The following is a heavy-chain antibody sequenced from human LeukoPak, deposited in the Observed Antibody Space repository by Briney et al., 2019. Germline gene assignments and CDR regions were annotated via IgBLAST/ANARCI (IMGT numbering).Heavy chain of an antibody. CDR3: ARDVDCTNGVCYTYWYFDL. CDR2: IIPILGIA. D-gene: IGHD2-8*01. Sequence: SVTVSCKASGGTFSSYTISWVRQAPGQGLEWMGRIIPILGIANYAQKFQGRVTITADKSTSTAYMELSSLRSEDTAVYSCARDVDCTNGVCYTYWYFDLWGRGTLVTVSS. J-gene: IGHJ2*01. CDR1: GGTFSSYT. V-gene: IGHV1-69*04.